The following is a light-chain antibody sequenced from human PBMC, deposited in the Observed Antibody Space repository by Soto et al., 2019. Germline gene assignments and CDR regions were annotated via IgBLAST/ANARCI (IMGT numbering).Light chain of an antibody. CDR1: QSINTW. J-gene: IGKJ1*01. CDR3: QQYNTYSWT. V-gene: IGKV1-5*01. Sequence: DIHISHSPSTLSSSVLYIFTITCLASQSINTWLAWYQQRPGKAPKLLIYDAFSLESGVPSRFSGSGSGTEFTLTISSLQPDDVATYYCQQYNTYSWTFGQGTKVDIK. CDR2: DAF.